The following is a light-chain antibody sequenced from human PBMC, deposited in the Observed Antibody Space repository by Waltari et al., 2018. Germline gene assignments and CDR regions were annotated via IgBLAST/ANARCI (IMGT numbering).Light chain of an antibody. CDR3: NSYTRKNSLVV. CDR1: SSDVGAYKH. J-gene: IGLJ2*01. V-gene: IGLV2-14*01. Sequence: QSALTQPASVSGSPGRSITIPCTGTSSDVGAYKHVPWYQQHPGKAPKLMIYDVSQRPSGVSNRFSGAKSGNTASLTISGLQAEDEADYYCNSYTRKNSLVVFGGGTKLTVL. CDR2: DVS.